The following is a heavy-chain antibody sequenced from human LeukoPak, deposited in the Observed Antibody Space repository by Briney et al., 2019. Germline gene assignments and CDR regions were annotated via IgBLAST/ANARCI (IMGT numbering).Heavy chain of an antibody. D-gene: IGHD1-26*01. J-gene: IGHJ4*02. Sequence: GGSLRLSCAASGFTFRSYIMNWVRPAPGKGLEWGSSISSSSSYIYYADSVKGRFTISRDNAKNSLYLQMNSLRAEDTAVYYCARMGSYHHPSYFDCWGQGTLVTVSS. V-gene: IGHV3-21*01. CDR2: ISSSSSYI. CDR3: ARMGSYHHPSYFDC. CDR1: GFTFRSYI.